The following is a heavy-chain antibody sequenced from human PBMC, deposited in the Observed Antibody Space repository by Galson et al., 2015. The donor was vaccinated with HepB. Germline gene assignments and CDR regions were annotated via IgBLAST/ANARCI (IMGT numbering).Heavy chain of an antibody. CDR1: GGSISSSSYY. V-gene: IGHV4-61*05. J-gene: IGHJ3*02. CDR3: ASTRHLWYYDSSGYGAFDI. D-gene: IGHD3-22*01. CDR2: IYYSGST. Sequence: SESLSLTCTVSGGSISSSSYYWGWIRQPPGKGLEWIGYIYYSGSTNYNPSLKSRVTISVDTSKNQFSLKLSSVTAADTAVYYCASTRHLWYYDSSGYGAFDIWGQGTMVTVSS.